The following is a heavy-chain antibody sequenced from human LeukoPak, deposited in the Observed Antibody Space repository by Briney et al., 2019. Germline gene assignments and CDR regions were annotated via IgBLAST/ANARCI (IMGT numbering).Heavy chain of an antibody. Sequence: GGSLRLSCAASGFTFSSYAMSWVHQAPGKGLEWVSAISGSGGSTYYADSVKGRFTISRDNSKNTLYLQMNSLRAEDTAVYYCAKSIAVAGKTLFDYWGQGTLVTVSS. J-gene: IGHJ4*02. D-gene: IGHD6-19*01. CDR1: GFTFSSYA. CDR2: ISGSGGST. V-gene: IGHV3-23*01. CDR3: AKSIAVAGKTLFDY.